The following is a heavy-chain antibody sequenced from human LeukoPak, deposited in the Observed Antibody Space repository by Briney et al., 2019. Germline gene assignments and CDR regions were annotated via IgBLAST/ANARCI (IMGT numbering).Heavy chain of an antibody. V-gene: IGHV1-18*01. J-gene: IGHJ6*03. CDR2: ISAYNGNT. Sequence: GASVKVSCKASGYTFTSYGISWVRQAPGQGLEWMGWISAYNGNTNYAQKLQGRVTMTTDTSTSTAYMELRSLRSDDTAVYYCARLMAGTGGDYYYYYYMDVWGKGTTVTVSS. CDR3: ARLMAGTGGDYYYYYYMDV. D-gene: IGHD6-19*01. CDR1: GYTFTSYG.